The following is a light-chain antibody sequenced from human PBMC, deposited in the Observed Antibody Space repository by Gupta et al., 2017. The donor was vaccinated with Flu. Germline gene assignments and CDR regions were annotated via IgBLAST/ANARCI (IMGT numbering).Light chain of an antibody. V-gene: IGKV3-20*01. J-gene: IGKJ1*01. Sequence: EIVLTQSPGTLSLSPGERATLSCRAGQSVTNDYLAWYQQKPGQAPRLLIYGASSRATGIPDRFSGSGSGTDFTLTISRLEPEDFAVYYCLQDASLSETFGQGTKVEIK. CDR3: LQDASLSET. CDR2: GAS. CDR1: QSVTNDY.